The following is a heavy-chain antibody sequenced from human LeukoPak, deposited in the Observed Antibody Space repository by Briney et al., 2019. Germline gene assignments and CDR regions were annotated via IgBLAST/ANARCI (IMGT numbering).Heavy chain of an antibody. CDR3: ARGGLPAAGTTLDY. D-gene: IGHD2-2*01. Sequence: GGSLRLSCAASGFTFSSYSMNWVRQAPGKGLEWVSSISSSSTYIYYADSMRGRFTIARDNAKNSLYLQMNSLRAEDTAVYYCARGGLPAAGTTLDYWGQGTLVTVSS. J-gene: IGHJ4*02. V-gene: IGHV3-21*01. CDR1: GFTFSSYS. CDR2: ISSSSTYI.